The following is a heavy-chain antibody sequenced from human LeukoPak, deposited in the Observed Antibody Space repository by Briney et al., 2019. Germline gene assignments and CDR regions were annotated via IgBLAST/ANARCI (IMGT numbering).Heavy chain of an antibody. V-gene: IGHV3-11*04. CDR3: VRGRTSGSSWPFDY. Sequence: PGGSLRLSCAASGSTFNDYYMSWIRQAPGKGLEWISYIGSSGGSINYADSVKGRFTISRDNAKNSLSLQMNSLRAEDTAVYYCVRGRTSGSSWPFDYWGQGTLVTVSS. CDR1: GSTFNDYY. CDR2: IGSSGGSI. J-gene: IGHJ4*02. D-gene: IGHD6-13*01.